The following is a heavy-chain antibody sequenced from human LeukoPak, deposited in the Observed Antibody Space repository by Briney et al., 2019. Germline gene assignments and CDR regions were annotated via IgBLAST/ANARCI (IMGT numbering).Heavy chain of an antibody. D-gene: IGHD3-22*01. V-gene: IGHV3-11*05. Sequence: PGGSLRLSCAASGFTFSDYYMSWIRQAPGKGLEWVSYISSSSSYTNYADSVKCRFTISRDNAKNSLYLQMNSLRAEDTAVYYCARVTYYYDSSGPLFDYWGQGTLVTVSS. CDR1: GFTFSDYY. J-gene: IGHJ4*02. CDR3: ARVTYYYDSSGPLFDY. CDR2: ISSSSSYT.